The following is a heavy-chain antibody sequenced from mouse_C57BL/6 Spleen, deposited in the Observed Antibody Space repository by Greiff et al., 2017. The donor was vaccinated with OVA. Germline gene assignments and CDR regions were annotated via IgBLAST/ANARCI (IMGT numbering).Heavy chain of an antibody. CDR3: ARSNYDWYFDV. Sequence: EVKLVESAGGLVQPGSSMKLSCTASGFTFSDYYMAWVRQVPEKGLEWVANINYDGSSTYYLDSLKSRFIISRDNAKNILYLQMSSLKSEDTATYYCARSNYDWYFDVWGTGTTVTVSS. CDR1: GFTFSDYY. J-gene: IGHJ1*03. CDR2: INYDGSST. D-gene: IGHD2-5*01. V-gene: IGHV5-16*01.